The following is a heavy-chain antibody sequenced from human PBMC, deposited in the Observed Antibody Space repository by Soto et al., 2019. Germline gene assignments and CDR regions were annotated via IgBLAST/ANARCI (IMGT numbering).Heavy chain of an antibody. CDR1: GFTFSSYA. CDR3: ARDPMGXYYGSGSYYFDY. Sequence: QVQLVESGGGVVQPGRSLRLSCAASGFTFSSYAMHWVRQAPGKGLEWVAVISYDGRNKYYADSVKGRFTISRDNSTNXLYLQXNXLRAXXTAVYYCARDPMGXYYGSGSYYFDYWGQGTLVTVSS. J-gene: IGHJ4*02. V-gene: IGHV3-30*04. D-gene: IGHD3-10*01. CDR2: ISYDGRNK.